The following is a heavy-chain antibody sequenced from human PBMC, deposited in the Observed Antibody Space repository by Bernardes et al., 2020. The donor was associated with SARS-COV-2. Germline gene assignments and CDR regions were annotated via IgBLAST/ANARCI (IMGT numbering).Heavy chain of an antibody. J-gene: IGHJ4*02. CDR1: GYTFSGYY. CDR3: ARDQGGNYESNAYYFDY. Sequence: ASEKVSCEASGYTFSGYYLHWVRQAPGQGLEWMGWINLNSGGTKFAQNFQAWVTMTRDTSISTAYMELSRLRSDDTAVYYCARDQGGNYESNAYYFDYWGQGTLVTVSS. V-gene: IGHV1-2*04. CDR2: INLNSGGT. D-gene: IGHD3-22*01.